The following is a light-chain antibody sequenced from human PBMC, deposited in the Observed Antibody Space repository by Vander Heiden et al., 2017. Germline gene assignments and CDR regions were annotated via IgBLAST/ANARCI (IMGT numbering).Light chain of an antibody. CDR2: GAS. Sequence: DIVFTQSPGTLSLSPGERATLPCRASQSVSSSYLAWYQQKPGQAPRLLIYGASSRATGIPDRFRGSGSGTEFTLTISRREPEDFAVYYCQQYGSSPETFGKGTKVE. CDR1: QSVSSSY. CDR3: QQYGSSPET. V-gene: IGKV3-20*01. J-gene: IGKJ1*01.